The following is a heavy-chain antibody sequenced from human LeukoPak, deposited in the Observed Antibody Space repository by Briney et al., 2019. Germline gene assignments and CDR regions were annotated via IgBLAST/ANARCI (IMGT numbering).Heavy chain of an antibody. V-gene: IGHV4-38-2*02. CDR2: IYHSGNT. CDR3: ARSSSGYYYRYYYYYMDV. J-gene: IGHJ6*03. CDR1: GYSISSGYY. Sequence: SETLSLTCTVSGYSISSGYYWGWIRQPPGKGLEWIGTIYHSGNTYYNPSLPSRVIILVDTSKNQFSLKLSSVTAADTAVYYCARSSSGYYYRYYYYYMDVWGKGTTVTISS. D-gene: IGHD3-22*01.